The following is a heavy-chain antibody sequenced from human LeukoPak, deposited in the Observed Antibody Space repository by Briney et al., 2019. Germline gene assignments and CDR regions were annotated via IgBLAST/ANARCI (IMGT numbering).Heavy chain of an antibody. D-gene: IGHD1-26*01. V-gene: IGHV3-23*01. J-gene: IGHJ6*02. CDR2: ISGSGGST. Sequence: GGSLRLSCAASGFTFSSYAMSWVRQAPGKGLEWVSAISGSGGSTYYADSVKGRFTISRDNSKNTLYLQMNSLRAEDTAVYYCAKGSYYYYYYGMDVWGQGTTVTVSS. CDR3: AKGSYYYYYYGMDV. CDR1: GFTFSSYA.